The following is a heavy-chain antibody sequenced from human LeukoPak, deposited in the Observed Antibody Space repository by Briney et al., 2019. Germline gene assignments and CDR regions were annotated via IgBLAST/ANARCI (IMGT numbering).Heavy chain of an antibody. V-gene: IGHV4-59*11. CDR2: LYYSGST. J-gene: IGHJ5*02. CDR3: AGQVVPAAIPVNWFDP. CDR1: GGSISSHY. Sequence: SETLSLTCTVSGGSISSHYWSWLRQPPGKGLEWFGYLYYSGSTNYNPSLKSRVTISVDTSKNQFSLKLSSVTAADTAVYYCAGQVVPAAIPVNWFDPWGQGTLVTVSS. D-gene: IGHD2-2*02.